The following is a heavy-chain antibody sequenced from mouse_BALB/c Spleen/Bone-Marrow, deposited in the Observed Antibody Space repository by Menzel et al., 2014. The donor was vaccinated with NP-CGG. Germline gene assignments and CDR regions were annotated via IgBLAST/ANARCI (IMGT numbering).Heavy chain of an antibody. CDR2: INPYNGDT. V-gene: IGHV1-20*02. J-gene: IGHJ4*01. CDR1: GYSFTGYF. Sequence: EVKVVESGPELVKPGASVEISCKASGYSFTGYFMNWVMQSHGKSLEWIGRINPYNGDTLYNQKFKGKATLTVDKSSSTALMELRSLASEDSAVYYCARGGLLRAMDYWGQGTSVTVSS. D-gene: IGHD2-3*01. CDR3: ARGGLLRAMDY.